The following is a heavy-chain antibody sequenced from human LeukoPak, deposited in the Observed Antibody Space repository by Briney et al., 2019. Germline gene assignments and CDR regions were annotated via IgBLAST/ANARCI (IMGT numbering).Heavy chain of an antibody. V-gene: IGHV4-39*01. CDR1: GDSIGSSSYY. CDR2: IHYSGTT. Sequence: SETLSLTCTISGDSIGSSSYYWGWIRQPPGKGLEWIGSIHYSGTTYYNPSLKSRVTILVDTSKNQFSLKLSSVTAADTAVYYCASPSSSSSTYDYWGQGTLVTVSS. J-gene: IGHJ4*02. CDR3: ASPSSSSSTYDY. D-gene: IGHD6-6*01.